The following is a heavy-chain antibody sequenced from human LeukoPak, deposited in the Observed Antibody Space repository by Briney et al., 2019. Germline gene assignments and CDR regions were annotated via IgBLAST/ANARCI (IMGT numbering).Heavy chain of an antibody. CDR3: AKPKQPRAYYYDSSGFRYSYYFDY. Sequence: GGSLRLSCAASGFTFSSYAMSWVRQAPGKGLEWVSAISGSGGSTYYADSVKGRFTIARDNSKNTLHLQMNSLRAEDTAVYYCAKPKQPRAYYYDSSGFRYSYYFDYWGQGTLVTVSS. J-gene: IGHJ4*02. D-gene: IGHD3-22*01. V-gene: IGHV3-23*01. CDR2: ISGSGGST. CDR1: GFTFSSYA.